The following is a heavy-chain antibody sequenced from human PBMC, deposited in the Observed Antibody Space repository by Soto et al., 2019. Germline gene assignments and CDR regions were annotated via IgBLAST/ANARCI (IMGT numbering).Heavy chain of an antibody. Sequence: QVQLVQSGGEVKKPGASVRVSCKASGYSFSNFGISWVRQAPGQGREWIGWISAFNINTRFAQTFQGIVTMTTDTSMSTAYREMTSLRSDDTAVYYCARDRTLVSTTRAVDFWGQGTLITDSS. CDR1: GYSFSNFG. V-gene: IGHV1-18*01. CDR2: ISAFNINT. J-gene: IGHJ4*02. CDR3: ARDRTLVSTTRAVDF. D-gene: IGHD1-26*01.